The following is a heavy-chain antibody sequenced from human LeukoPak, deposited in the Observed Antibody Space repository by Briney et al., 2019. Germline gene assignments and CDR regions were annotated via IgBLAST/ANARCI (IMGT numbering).Heavy chain of an antibody. CDR1: GGSTSSHY. Sequence: SETLSLTCTVSGGSTSSHYWSWIRQPPGKGLEWIGYIYYSGSTNYNPSLKSRVTISVDTSKNQFSLRLNSVTAADTAVYYCARHVRLATHTNHLDSWGQGTLVTVSS. J-gene: IGHJ4*02. CDR3: ARHVRLATHTNHLDS. V-gene: IGHV4-59*08. D-gene: IGHD3-3*02. CDR2: IYYSGST.